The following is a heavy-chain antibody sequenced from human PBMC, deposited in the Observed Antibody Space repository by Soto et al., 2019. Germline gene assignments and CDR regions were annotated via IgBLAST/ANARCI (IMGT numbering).Heavy chain of an antibody. CDR2: IWYDGKSR. CDR1: GFTFSSCP. J-gene: IGHJ6*02. Sequence: GGSLRLSCVVSGFTFSSCPMSWVRQAPGKGLEWVTVIWYDGKSRYYTDSVKGRFTISRDNSKNTLYLQMNSLRAEDTAVYYCARDGLVRYGMEVRGQGTTVTVSS. V-gene: IGHV3-33*08. D-gene: IGHD6-19*01. CDR3: ARDGLVRYGMEV.